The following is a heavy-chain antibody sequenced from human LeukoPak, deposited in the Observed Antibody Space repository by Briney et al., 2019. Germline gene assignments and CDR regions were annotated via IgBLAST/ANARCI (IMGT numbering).Heavy chain of an antibody. CDR3: AAGYSSGWQDY. V-gene: IGHV3-23*01. CDR1: GFTFSSYA. D-gene: IGHD6-19*01. Sequence: SGGSLRLSCAAYGFTFSSYAMSWVRQAPGKGLEWVSAISGSGGSTYYADSVRGRFTISRDNSRNTLYLQMNSLRAEDTAVYYCAAGYSSGWQDYWGQGTLVTVSS. CDR2: ISGSGGST. J-gene: IGHJ4*02.